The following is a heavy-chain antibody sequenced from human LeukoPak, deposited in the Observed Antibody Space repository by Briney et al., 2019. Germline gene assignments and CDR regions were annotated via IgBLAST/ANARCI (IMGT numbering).Heavy chain of an antibody. CDR1: GFSFSTYS. CDR3: ARNQAYAFDY. D-gene: IGHD2-8*01. Sequence: PGGSLRLSCAASGFSFSTYSMNWVRQAPGEGLEWISYISTSSSTIYYADSVKGRFTISRDNAKNSLYLQMNSLRAEDTAVYYCARNQAYAFDYWGQGTLVTVSS. CDR2: ISTSSSTI. V-gene: IGHV3-48*01. J-gene: IGHJ4*02.